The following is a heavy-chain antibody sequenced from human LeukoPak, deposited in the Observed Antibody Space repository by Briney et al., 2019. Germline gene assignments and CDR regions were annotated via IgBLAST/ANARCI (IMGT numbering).Heavy chain of an antibody. CDR3: ARAQGRYGYNEGYYFDY. V-gene: IGHV4-59*01. Sequence: PSETLSLTCSVSGGSINGYYWSWIRQPPGRGLEWIGFMYYGGSTNYNPSLKSRVIISVDPSKNQFSLRLSSVAAADTAVYYCARAQGRYGYNEGYYFDYWGQGSLVTVSS. CDR1: GGSINGYY. CDR2: MYYGGST. D-gene: IGHD5-18*01. J-gene: IGHJ4*02.